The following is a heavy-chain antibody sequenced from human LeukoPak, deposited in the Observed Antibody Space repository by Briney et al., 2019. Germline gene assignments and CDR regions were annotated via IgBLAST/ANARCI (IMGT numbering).Heavy chain of an antibody. Sequence: SETLSLTCTVSGGSISSYYWSWIRQPPGKGLEWIGYIYYSGSTNYNPSLKSRVTISVDTSKNQFSLKLSSVTAADTAVYYCARFGKPAWDFWSGYYVAYYFDYWGQGTLVTASS. CDR2: IYYSGST. J-gene: IGHJ4*02. CDR1: GGSISSYY. V-gene: IGHV4-59*01. D-gene: IGHD3-3*01. CDR3: ARFGKPAWDFWSGYYVAYYFDY.